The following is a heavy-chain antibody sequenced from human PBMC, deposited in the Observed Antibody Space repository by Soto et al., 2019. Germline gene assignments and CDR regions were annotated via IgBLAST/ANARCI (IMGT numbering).Heavy chain of an antibody. D-gene: IGHD1-1*01. J-gene: IGHJ6*02. Sequence: ASVKVSCKASGYTFTSSGISLVRQAPGQGLERMGWISAYNGNTNYAQKLQGRVTMTTDTSTSTAYMELRRLRSDDTAVYYCARDGEVSGTATANYYYGMDVWGQGTTVTV. V-gene: IGHV1-18*04. CDR1: GYTFTSSG. CDR3: ARDGEVSGTATANYYYGMDV. CDR2: ISAYNGNT.